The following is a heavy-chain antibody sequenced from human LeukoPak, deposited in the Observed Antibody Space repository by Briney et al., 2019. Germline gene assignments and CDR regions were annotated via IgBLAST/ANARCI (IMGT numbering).Heavy chain of an antibody. D-gene: IGHD3-10*01. CDR3: ARISWFGELLDAFDI. Sequence: PSETLSLTCTVSGGSISSYSWSWIRQPPGKGLEWIGYIYFSGSTNYNPSLESRVSISVDTSKNQFSLKLSSVTAADTAVYYCARISWFGELLDAFDIWGQGTMVTVSS. V-gene: IGHV4-59*01. CDR1: GGSISSYS. J-gene: IGHJ3*02. CDR2: IYFSGST.